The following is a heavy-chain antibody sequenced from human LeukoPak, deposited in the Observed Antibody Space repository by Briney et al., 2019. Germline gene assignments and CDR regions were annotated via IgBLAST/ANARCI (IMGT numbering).Heavy chain of an antibody. V-gene: IGHV5-51*01. J-gene: IGHJ3*02. Sequence: GESPKISCKGSGYSFTSYWIGWVRQMPGKGLEWMGIIYPGDSDTRYSPSFQGQVTISADKSISTAYLQWSSLKASDTAMYYCARPREGPHDAFDIWGQGTMVTVSS. CDR2: IYPGDSDT. CDR1: GYSFTSYW. D-gene: IGHD1-26*01. CDR3: ARPREGPHDAFDI.